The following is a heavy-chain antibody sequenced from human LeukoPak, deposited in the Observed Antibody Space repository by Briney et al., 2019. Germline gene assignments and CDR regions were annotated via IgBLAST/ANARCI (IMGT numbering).Heavy chain of an antibody. CDR1: GGTFSSYA. V-gene: IGHV1-69*13. CDR2: IIPIFGTA. CDR3: GTLLSNGPFDY. Sequence: SVKVSCKASGGTFSSYAISWVRQAPGQGLEWMGGIIPIFGTANYAQKFQGRVTITADESMSTAYMELSSLRSEDTAVYYCGTLLSNGPFDYWGQGSLVTVSS. J-gene: IGHJ4*02.